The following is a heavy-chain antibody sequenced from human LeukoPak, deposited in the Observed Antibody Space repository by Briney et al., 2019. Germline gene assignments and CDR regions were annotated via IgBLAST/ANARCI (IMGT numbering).Heavy chain of an antibody. Sequence: PGRSLRLSCAASGFTFSSYAMHWVRQAPGKGLEWVAAILHDGSNKYYADSVKGRFTISRDNSKNTLSLQMNSLRADDTAVYYCGRDGDSSGCFYFDNWGQGTLVTVSS. D-gene: IGHD3-22*01. V-gene: IGHV3-30-3*01. CDR1: GFTFSSYA. CDR2: ILHDGSNK. J-gene: IGHJ4*02. CDR3: GRDGDSSGCFYFDN.